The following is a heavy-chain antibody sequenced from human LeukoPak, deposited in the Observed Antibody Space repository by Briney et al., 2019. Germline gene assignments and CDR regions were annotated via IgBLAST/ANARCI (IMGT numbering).Heavy chain of an antibody. CDR2: ISYDGSNK. V-gene: IGHV3-30-3*01. J-gene: IGHJ4*02. Sequence: GGSLRLSCAASGFTFSSYAMHWVRQAPGKGLEWVAVISYDGSNKYYADSVKGRFTISRDNSKNTLYLQMNSLRAEDTAVYYCARESRGYSSGWFDYWGQGTLVTVSS. CDR3: ARESRGYSSGWFDY. D-gene: IGHD6-19*01. CDR1: GFTFSSYA.